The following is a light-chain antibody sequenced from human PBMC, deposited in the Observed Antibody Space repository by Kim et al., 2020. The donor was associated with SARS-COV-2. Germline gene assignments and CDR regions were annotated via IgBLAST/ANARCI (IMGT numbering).Light chain of an antibody. J-gene: IGLJ7*01. V-gene: IGLV6-57*03. CDR3: QSYDGTTVV. Sequence: ETVTISCRRSSGTFASSDVQWFQQRPGSVPTTVIFEDYQRPSGVPDRFSGSVDNSSNSASLTISGLKTEDEGNYYCQSYDGTTVVFGGGTQLNVL. CDR1: SGTFASSD. CDR2: EDY.